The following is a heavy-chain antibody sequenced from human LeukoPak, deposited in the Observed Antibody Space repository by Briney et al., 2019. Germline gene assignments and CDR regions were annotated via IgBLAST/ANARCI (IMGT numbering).Heavy chain of an antibody. D-gene: IGHD2-2*01. V-gene: IGHV3-30-3*01. CDR2: ISYDGSNK. J-gene: IGHJ4*02. Sequence: GGSLRLSCAASGFTFSSYAMHGVRQAPGKGLEGVAVISYDGSNKYYADSVKGRFTIPRDNSKNTLYLQMNSLRPEDTAVYYCAREETPDEYCSSTSCYRGFDYWGQGTLVTVSS. CDR3: AREETPDEYCSSTSCYRGFDY. CDR1: GFTFSSYA.